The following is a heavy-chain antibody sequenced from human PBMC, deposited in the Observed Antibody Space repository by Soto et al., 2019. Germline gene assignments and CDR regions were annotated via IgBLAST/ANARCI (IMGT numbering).Heavy chain of an antibody. J-gene: IGHJ5*02. CDR3: ARAGEYIRGSWYWFDP. V-gene: IGHV4-59*01. D-gene: IGHD5-18*01. CDR2: IYSSGST. CDR1: GGSISSYY. Sequence: SETLSLTCTVSGGSISSYYWFWIRQPPGKGLEWIGYIYSSGSTNYNPSLKSRVSMSVDTSKNQFSLKVTSVTAADTAVYYCARAGEYIRGSWYWFDPWGQGSLVTVSA.